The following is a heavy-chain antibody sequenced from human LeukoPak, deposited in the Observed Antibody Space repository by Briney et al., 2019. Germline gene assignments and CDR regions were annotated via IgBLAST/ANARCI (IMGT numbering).Heavy chain of an antibody. V-gene: IGHV3-48*03. CDR3: ARETLTEKGGVIVKKFDY. CDR1: GFTFSSYE. Sequence: GGSLRLSCAASGFTFSSYEMNWVHQAPGKGLEWVSYISSSGSTIYYVDSLKGRFTISRDNAKNSLYLQMNSLRAEGTAVYYCARETLTEKGGVIVKKFDYWGQGTLVTVSS. J-gene: IGHJ4*02. D-gene: IGHD3-16*02. CDR2: ISSSGSTI.